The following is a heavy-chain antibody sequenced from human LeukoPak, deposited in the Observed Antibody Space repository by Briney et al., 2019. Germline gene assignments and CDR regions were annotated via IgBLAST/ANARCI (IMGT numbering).Heavy chain of an antibody. CDR2: ISGSSGGT. J-gene: IGHJ4*02. Sequence: PGGSLRLSCAASGFTFSVFAMTWVRQAPGRGLEWVSAISGSSGGTFYADSVKGRFTISRDSSKNTLYLQMNSLRDEDTAIYYCAESLVGTTRGYDYWGQGTLVTVSS. D-gene: IGHD1-26*01. V-gene: IGHV3-23*01. CDR1: GFTFSVFA. CDR3: AESLVGTTRGYDY.